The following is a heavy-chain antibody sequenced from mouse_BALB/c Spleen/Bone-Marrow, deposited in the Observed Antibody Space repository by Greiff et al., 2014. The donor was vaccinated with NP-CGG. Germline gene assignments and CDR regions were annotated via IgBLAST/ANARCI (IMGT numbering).Heavy chain of an antibody. CDR2: IDPAIFT. Sequence: EVQLQQSGAELVKPGASVKLSCTASGFNIKDTYLHWVKQRPEQGLDWIGRIDPAIFTKYDPKFQGKTTITADTSSNTAYLHLSSLTSEDTAVYYCASYRYGWYFDVWGAGTTVTVSS. CDR3: ASYRYGWYFDV. D-gene: IGHD2-14*01. CDR1: GFNIKDTY. V-gene: IGHV14-3*02. J-gene: IGHJ1*01.